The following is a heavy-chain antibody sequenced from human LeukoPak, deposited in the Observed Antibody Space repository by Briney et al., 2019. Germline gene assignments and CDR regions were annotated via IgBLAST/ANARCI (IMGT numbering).Heavy chain of an antibody. D-gene: IGHD3-22*01. CDR2: ISSSGSTI. V-gene: IGHV3-11*01. CDR3: AREGRRYDSSGIYYYYYGMDV. CDR1: GFTFSDYY. Sequence: GGSLRLSCAASGFTFSDYYMSWIRQAPGKGLEWVSYISSSGSTIYYADSVKGRFTIPRDNAKNSLYLQMNSLRAEDTAVYYCAREGRRYDSSGIYYYYYGMDVWGQGTTVTVSS. J-gene: IGHJ6*02.